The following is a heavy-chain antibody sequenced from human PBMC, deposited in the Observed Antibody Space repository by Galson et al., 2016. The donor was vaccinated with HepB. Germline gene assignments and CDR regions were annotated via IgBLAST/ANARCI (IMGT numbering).Heavy chain of an antibody. Sequence: SLRLSCAASGFRFDYFAMSWFRQAPGKGLEWVGVFRSQEYGRTTSYAASVEGRFTISRDDSNSVVYLQINSLKTDDTAVYYCTKGESYYYNYGGQGTLVTVSS. CDR1: GFRFDYFA. CDR2: FRSQEYGRTT. CDR3: TKGESYYYNY. D-gene: IGHD3-10*01. J-gene: IGHJ4*02. V-gene: IGHV3-49*03.